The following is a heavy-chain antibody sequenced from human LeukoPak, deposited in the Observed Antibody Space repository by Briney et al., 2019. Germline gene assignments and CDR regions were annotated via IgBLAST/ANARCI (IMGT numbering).Heavy chain of an antibody. V-gene: IGHV4-39*07. Sequence: PSETLSLTCSISGVSINNSSFSWGWVRQPPGKGLEWIGNIYFTGSTYYNPSLKSRVTISVDASKSHCSLKLRSVTAADTAVYYCARAPTRSSDTVTGYLFDSWGQGTLVTVSS. J-gene: IGHJ4*02. CDR2: IYFTGST. CDR3: ARAPTRSSDTVTGYLFDS. D-gene: IGHD3-9*01. CDR1: GVSINNSSFS.